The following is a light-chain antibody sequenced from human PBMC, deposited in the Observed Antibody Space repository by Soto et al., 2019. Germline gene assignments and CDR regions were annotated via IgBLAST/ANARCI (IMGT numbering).Light chain of an antibody. Sequence: DIQMTQSPSSLSASVGDRVTITCRASQPISKNLNWYQQRPGKPPNLLIYASSTLQRGVPPRFNRVESGTRLTLTINSLRPDDLATYYCKQTDSTPISFGQGTRLEIK. CDR1: QPISKN. CDR3: KQTDSTPIS. V-gene: IGKV1-39*01. J-gene: IGKJ5*01. CDR2: ASS.